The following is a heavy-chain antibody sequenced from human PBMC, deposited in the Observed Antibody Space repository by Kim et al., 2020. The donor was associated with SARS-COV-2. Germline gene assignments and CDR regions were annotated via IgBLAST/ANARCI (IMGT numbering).Heavy chain of an antibody. CDR3: ARFRLGECLDN. J-gene: IGHJ4*01. V-gene: IGHV3-66*01. CDR2: RT. Sequence: RTFYAYSVKGRFTTFRDNSKNTVFLQMNSLRVEYTAVYYCARFRLGECLDNWGQGTLVTVSS. D-gene: IGHD3-16*01.